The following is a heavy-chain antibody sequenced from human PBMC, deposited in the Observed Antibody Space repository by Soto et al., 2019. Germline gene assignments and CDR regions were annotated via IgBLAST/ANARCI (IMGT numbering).Heavy chain of an antibody. D-gene: IGHD2-8*01. CDR1: GSYITSGDYH. Sequence: PSETLSLTCSVSGSYITSGDYHWTWIRQAPGKGLEWIGYISHSETTYYSPALKNRIIISSDFSMNQFSLRLNSVTAADTAVCFCAGFGVGDRDDSWGQGTMVTVSS. CDR2: ISHSETT. V-gene: IGHV4-30-4*01. J-gene: IGHJ4*02. CDR3: AGFGVGDRDDS.